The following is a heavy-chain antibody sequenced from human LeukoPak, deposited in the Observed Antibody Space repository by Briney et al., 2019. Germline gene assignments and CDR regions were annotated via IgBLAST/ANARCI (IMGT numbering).Heavy chain of an antibody. Sequence: RGESLKISCKGSGYSFTSYWIGWVRQMPGKGLEWMGIIYPGDSDTRYSPSFQGQVTISADKSISTAYLQWSSLKASDTAMYYCARPSYYYDSSGYNDAFDIWGQGTMVTVSS. V-gene: IGHV5-51*01. CDR1: GYSFTSYW. CDR3: ARPSYYYDSSGYNDAFDI. CDR2: IYPGDSDT. D-gene: IGHD3-22*01. J-gene: IGHJ3*02.